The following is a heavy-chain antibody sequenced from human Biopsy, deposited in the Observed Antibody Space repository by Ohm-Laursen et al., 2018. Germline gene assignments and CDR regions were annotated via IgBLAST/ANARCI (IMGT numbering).Heavy chain of an antibody. CDR1: GFTFSSYG. D-gene: IGHD6-13*01. CDR3: AREAALNYSDSWYETWFDP. V-gene: IGHV3-33*01. J-gene: IGHJ5*02. Sequence: SLRLSCSASGFTFSSYGMHWVRQAPGKGLEWVAAIWYDGSNKNYADSVKGRFTISRDNSKNTLYLQMNSLRGGDTAVYYCAREAALNYSDSWYETWFDPWGQGTLVTVSS. CDR2: IWYDGSNK.